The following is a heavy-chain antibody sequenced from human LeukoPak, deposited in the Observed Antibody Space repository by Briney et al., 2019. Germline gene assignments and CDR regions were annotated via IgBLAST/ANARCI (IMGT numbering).Heavy chain of an antibody. J-gene: IGHJ6*03. CDR3: ARVLRYCSGGNCYSGGLGYMDV. CDR2: IKQDGSEK. Sequence: GGSLRLSCAASEFTFSSYWMSWVRQAPGKGLEWVANIKQDGSEKYYVDSVKGRFTISRDNAKNSLFLQMNSLRAEDTAVYYCARVLRYCSGGNCYSGGLGYMDVWGKGTTVTISS. D-gene: IGHD2-15*01. CDR1: EFTFSSYW. V-gene: IGHV3-7*03.